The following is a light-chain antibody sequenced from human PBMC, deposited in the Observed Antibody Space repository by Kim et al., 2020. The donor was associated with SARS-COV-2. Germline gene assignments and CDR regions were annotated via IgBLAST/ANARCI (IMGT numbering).Light chain of an antibody. CDR1: SSDVGGYNY. J-gene: IGLJ3*02. CDR3: SSYTSSSTRV. Sequence: GQSITHSVTGTSSDVGGYNYVSWYQQHPGKAPKLMIYDVSNRPSGVSNRFSGSKSGNTASLTISGLQAEDEADYYCSSYTSSSTRVFGGGTQLTVL. CDR2: DVS. V-gene: IGLV2-14*03.